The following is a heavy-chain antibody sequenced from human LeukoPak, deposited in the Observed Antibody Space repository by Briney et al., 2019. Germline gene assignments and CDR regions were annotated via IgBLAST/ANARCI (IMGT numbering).Heavy chain of an antibody. D-gene: IGHD2-2*01. Sequence: SETLSLTCAVYGGSFSGYYWSWIRQPPGKGLEWIGEINHSGSTNYNPSLKSRVTISVDTSKNQFSLKLSSLTAADTAVYYCARGRAMDYWGQGTLVTVSS. V-gene: IGHV4-34*01. CDR1: GGSFSGYY. CDR3: ARGRAMDY. J-gene: IGHJ4*02. CDR2: INHSGST.